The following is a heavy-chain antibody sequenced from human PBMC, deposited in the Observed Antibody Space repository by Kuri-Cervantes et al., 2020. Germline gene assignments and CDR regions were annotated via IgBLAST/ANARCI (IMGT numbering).Heavy chain of an antibody. V-gene: IGHV3-33*06. J-gene: IGHJ6*02. D-gene: IGHD5-12*01. CDR2: IYYDGKNK. CDR3: AKDARGYDAYYYGMDV. CDR1: GLIFSNYG. Sequence: GESLKISCEASGLIFSNYGMHWVRQAPGKGLEWVAVIYYDGKNKYYADSVKGRFTISRDNSKNTLYLQMNSLRAEDTAVYYCAKDARGYDAYYYGMDVWGQGTTVTVSS.